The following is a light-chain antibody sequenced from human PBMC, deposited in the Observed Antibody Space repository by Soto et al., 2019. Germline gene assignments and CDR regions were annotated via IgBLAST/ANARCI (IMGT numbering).Light chain of an antibody. CDR1: QSVLYSSNNKNY. Sequence: DIVMTQSPDSLAVSLGERATINCKSSQSVLYSSNNKNYLAWYQHKPGQPPKLLIYWASTRDSGVPDRFSGSGSGTDFTLTISSLQAEDVAVYYCQQYYSSPVTFGQGTKLEIK. V-gene: IGKV4-1*01. J-gene: IGKJ2*01. CDR3: QQYYSSPVT. CDR2: WAS.